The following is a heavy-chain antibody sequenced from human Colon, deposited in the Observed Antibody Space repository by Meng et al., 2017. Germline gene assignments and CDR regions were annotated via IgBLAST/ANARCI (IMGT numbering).Heavy chain of an antibody. Sequence: GESPKTPCAASQVTFSTYALSWVRQAPGKGLDWVSAISGSDGATYYAESVKGRFTISRDNSKKTLYLQMNSLRAEDTAVYYCSSGIYCSGNSCWVYWGQGTLVTVSS. D-gene: IGHD2-15*01. V-gene: IGHV3-23*01. J-gene: IGHJ4*02. CDR2: ISGSDGAT. CDR3: SSGIYCSGNSCWVY. CDR1: QVTFSTYA.